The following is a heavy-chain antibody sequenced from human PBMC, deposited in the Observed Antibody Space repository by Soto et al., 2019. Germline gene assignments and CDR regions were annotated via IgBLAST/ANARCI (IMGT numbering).Heavy chain of an antibody. J-gene: IGHJ4*02. Sequence: GASMKVSCKASGGTFSSYTISWVRQAPGQGLEWMGRIIPILGIANYAQKFQGRVTITADKSTSTAYMELSSLRSEDTAVYYCARSQRWLPNKYFDYWGQGTLVTVSS. CDR3: ARSQRWLPNKYFDY. CDR1: GGTFSSYT. V-gene: IGHV1-69*02. CDR2: IIPILGIA. D-gene: IGHD5-12*01.